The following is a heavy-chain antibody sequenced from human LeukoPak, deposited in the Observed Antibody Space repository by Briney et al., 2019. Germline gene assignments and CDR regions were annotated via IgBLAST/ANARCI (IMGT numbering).Heavy chain of an antibody. Sequence: GGSLRLSCAASGFIFSNYAMSWVRQAPGKGLEWVSAISGSGGSTYYADSVKGRFTISRDNSENTLYLQMNSLRAEDTAVYYCAKDRTYSSSSLIWYYYYGMDVWGQGTTVTVSS. J-gene: IGHJ6*02. D-gene: IGHD6-6*01. CDR3: AKDRTYSSSSLIWYYYYGMDV. CDR2: ISGSGGST. CDR1: GFIFSNYA. V-gene: IGHV3-23*01.